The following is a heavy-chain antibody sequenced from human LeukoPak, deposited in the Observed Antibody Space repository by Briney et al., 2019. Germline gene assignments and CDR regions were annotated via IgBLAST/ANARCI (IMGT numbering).Heavy chain of an antibody. CDR3: AKWSTTGTTEGWFDP. D-gene: IGHD1-1*01. Sequence: SVKVSCKASGGTFSCYAISWVRQAPGQGLEWMGRIIPILGIANYAQKFQGRVTITADKSTSTAYMELSSLRSEDTAVYYCAKWSTTGTTEGWFDPWGQGTLVTVSS. CDR2: IIPILGIA. V-gene: IGHV1-69*04. J-gene: IGHJ5*02. CDR1: GGTFSCYA.